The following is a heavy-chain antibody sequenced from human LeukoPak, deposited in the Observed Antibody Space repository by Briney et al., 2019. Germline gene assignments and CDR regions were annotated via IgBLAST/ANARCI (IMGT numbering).Heavy chain of an antibody. J-gene: IGHJ6*03. Sequence: PSETLSLTCTVSGYSISSGYYWGWIRQPPGKGLAWIGSIYHSGSTYYNPSLKSRVTISVDTSKNQFSLKLSSVTAADTAVYYCARAYCSSTSCYDMDVWGKGTTVTVSS. CDR1: GYSISSGYY. V-gene: IGHV4-38-2*02. CDR2: IYHSGST. D-gene: IGHD2-2*01. CDR3: ARAYCSSTSCYDMDV.